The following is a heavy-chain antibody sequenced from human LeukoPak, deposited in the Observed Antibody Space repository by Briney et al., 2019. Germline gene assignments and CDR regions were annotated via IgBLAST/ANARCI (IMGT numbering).Heavy chain of an antibody. CDR2: ISYDGSNK. CDR3: ARDPYPYYYDSSGQFDY. CDR1: GFTFSSYA. Sequence: PGRSLRLSCAASGFTFSSYAMHWVRQAPGKGLEWVAVISYDGSNKYYADSVKGRFTISRDNSKNTLYLQMNSLRAEDTAVYYCARDPYPYYYDSSGQFDYWGQGTLVTVSS. D-gene: IGHD3-22*01. J-gene: IGHJ4*02. V-gene: IGHV3-30-3*01.